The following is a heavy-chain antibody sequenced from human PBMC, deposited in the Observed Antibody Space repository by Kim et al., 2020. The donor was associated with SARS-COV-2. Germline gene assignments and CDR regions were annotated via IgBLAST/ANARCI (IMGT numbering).Heavy chain of an antibody. CDR1: GFTFSSYS. CDR3: ARDRGTMVRGVTKGNAFDI. J-gene: IGHJ3*02. CDR2: ISSSSSYI. Sequence: GGSLRLSCAASGFTFSSYSMNWVRQAPGKGLEWVSSISSSSSYIYYADSVKGRFTISRDNAKNSLYLQMNSLRAEDTAVYYCARDRGTMVRGVTKGNAFDIWGQGTMVTVSS. V-gene: IGHV3-21*01. D-gene: IGHD3-10*01.